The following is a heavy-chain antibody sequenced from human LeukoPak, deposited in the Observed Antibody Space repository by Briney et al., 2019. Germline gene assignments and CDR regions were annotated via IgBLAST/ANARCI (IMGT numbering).Heavy chain of an antibody. V-gene: IGHV3-33*08. D-gene: IGHD3-10*01. J-gene: IGHJ4*02. Sequence: GGSLRLSCAASGFTFSSYAMSWVRQAPGKGLEWVAVIWYDGSNKYYADSVKGRFTISRDNSKNTLYLQMNSLRAEDTAVYYCARGSRRALHIGVYWGQGTLVTVSS. CDR2: IWYDGSNK. CDR3: ARGSRRALHIGVY. CDR1: GFTFSSYA.